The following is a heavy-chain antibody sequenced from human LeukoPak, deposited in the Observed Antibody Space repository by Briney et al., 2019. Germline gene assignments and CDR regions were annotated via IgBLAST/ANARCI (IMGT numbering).Heavy chain of an antibody. Sequence: PGGSLRLSCAASGFTFSSYTLNWVRQAPGKGLEWVSSISSSSNYIYYADSVKGRFTISRDNAQNSLYLQMNSLRAEDTALYYCAKGGGGRLIYYYYMDVWGKGTTVTVSS. J-gene: IGHJ6*03. V-gene: IGHV3-21*04. D-gene: IGHD3-16*01. CDR3: AKGGGGRLIYYYYMDV. CDR1: GFTFSSYT. CDR2: ISSSSNYI.